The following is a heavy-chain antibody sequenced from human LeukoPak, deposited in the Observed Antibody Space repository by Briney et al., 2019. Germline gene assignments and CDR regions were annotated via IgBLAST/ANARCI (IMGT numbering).Heavy chain of an antibody. V-gene: IGHV3-53*01. Sequence: GGSLRLSCAASGFTVSSNYMSWVRQAPGKGLEWVSVIYSGGSTYYAGSVKGRFTISRDNSKNTLYLQMNSLRAEDTAVYYCASFSDGYNYFDYWGQGTLVTVSS. CDR2: IYSGGST. CDR1: GFTVSSNY. CDR3: ASFSDGYNYFDY. J-gene: IGHJ4*02. D-gene: IGHD5-24*01.